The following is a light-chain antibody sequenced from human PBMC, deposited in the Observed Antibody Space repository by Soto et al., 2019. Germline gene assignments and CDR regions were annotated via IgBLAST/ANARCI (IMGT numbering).Light chain of an antibody. CDR2: GAS. V-gene: IGKV3-15*01. J-gene: IGKJ1*01. CDR1: QSVSSN. CDR3: QQYNNLWT. Sequence: EIVMTQSPATLSVSPGERATLSCRASQSVSSNLAWYQQKPGQAPRLLIYGASTRATGIPARFSGSWSGTEFTLTISSLQSEDSAFYYCQQYNNLWTFGQGTKVEIK.